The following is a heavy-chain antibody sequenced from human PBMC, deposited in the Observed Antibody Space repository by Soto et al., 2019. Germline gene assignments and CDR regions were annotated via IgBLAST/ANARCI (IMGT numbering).Heavy chain of an antibody. Sequence: QVQLVQSGAEVKKPGASVKVSCKASGYTFTSYDINWVRQATGQGLEGMGWMNPNSGNTGYAQKFHGRVTMTRNTSRSTAYMEMSSLRSEDTAVYYCAREHSSSWRFDYWGHGTLVTISS. D-gene: IGHD6-13*01. CDR1: GYTFTSYD. V-gene: IGHV1-8*01. J-gene: IGHJ4*01. CDR3: AREHSSSWRFDY. CDR2: MNPNSGNT.